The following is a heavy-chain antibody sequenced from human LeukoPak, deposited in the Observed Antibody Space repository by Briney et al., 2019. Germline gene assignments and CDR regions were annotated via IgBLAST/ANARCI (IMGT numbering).Heavy chain of an antibody. D-gene: IGHD3-10*01. Sequence: ASVKVSCKASGYTFTSYYMHWVRQAPGQGLEWMGIINPSGGSTSYAQKFQGRVTMTRDTSTSTVYMELSSLRSEDTAVYYCARVLLWFGGNRGAFDIWGQGIMVTVSS. CDR2: INPSGGST. CDR1: GYTFTSYY. V-gene: IGHV1-46*01. J-gene: IGHJ3*02. CDR3: ARVLLWFGGNRGAFDI.